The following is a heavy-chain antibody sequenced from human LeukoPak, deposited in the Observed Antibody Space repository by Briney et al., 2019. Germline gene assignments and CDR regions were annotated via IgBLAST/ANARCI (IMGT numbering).Heavy chain of an antibody. CDR3: ARDEGAAAGKGLDY. CDR1: GLTVTINH. V-gene: IGHV3-53*01. D-gene: IGHD6-13*01. Sequence: GGSLRLSCAASGLTVTINHMSWVRQAPGRGLEWVSIIYSGGSTYYADSVKGRFTISRDNSKNTLYLQMNSLRAEDTAVYYCARDEGAAAGKGLDYWGQGTLVTVSS. J-gene: IGHJ4*02. CDR2: IYSGGST.